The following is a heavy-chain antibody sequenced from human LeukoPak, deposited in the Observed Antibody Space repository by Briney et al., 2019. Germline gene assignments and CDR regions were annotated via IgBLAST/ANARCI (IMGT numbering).Heavy chain of an antibody. Sequence: SETLSLTCTVSGYSISSGYHWGWIRQPPGKGLEWIGSIYHSGSTYYNPSLKSRVTISVDTSKNQFSLKLSSVTAADTAVYYCARGSGNYWGQGTLVTVSS. V-gene: IGHV4-38-2*02. J-gene: IGHJ4*02. CDR2: IYHSGST. D-gene: IGHD3-10*01. CDR3: ARGSGNY. CDR1: GYSISSGYH.